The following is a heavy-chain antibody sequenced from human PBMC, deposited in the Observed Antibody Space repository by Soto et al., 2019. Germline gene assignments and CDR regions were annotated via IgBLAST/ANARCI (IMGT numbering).Heavy chain of an antibody. V-gene: IGHV3-21*01. D-gene: IGHD2-15*01. CDR1: GFTFSSYS. Sequence: EVQLVESGGGLVKPGGSLRLSCAASGFTFSSYSMNWVRQAPGKGLEWVSSISSSSSYIYYADSVKGRFTISRDNAKNSLYLQMNSLRAEDTAVYYCARDRYGSGGSCYSRYAFDIWGQGTMVTVSS. J-gene: IGHJ3*02. CDR3: ARDRYGSGGSCYSRYAFDI. CDR2: ISSSSSYI.